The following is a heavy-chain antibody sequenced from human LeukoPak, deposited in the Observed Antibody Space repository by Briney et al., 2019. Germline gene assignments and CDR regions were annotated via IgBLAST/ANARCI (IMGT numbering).Heavy chain of an antibody. Sequence: PGGSLRLSCAASGFTFSSYRMTWVRQAPGKGLEWVSYISSSGSTIYYADSVKGRFTISRDNAKNSLYLQMNSLRAEDTAVYYCARGKRWLQLNLLDYWGQGTLVTVSS. J-gene: IGHJ4*02. CDR3: ARGKRWLQLNLLDY. CDR1: GFTFSSYR. V-gene: IGHV3-48*04. CDR2: ISSSGSTI. D-gene: IGHD5-24*01.